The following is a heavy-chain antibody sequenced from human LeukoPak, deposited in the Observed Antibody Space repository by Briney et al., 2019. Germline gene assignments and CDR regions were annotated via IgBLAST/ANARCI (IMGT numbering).Heavy chain of an antibody. Sequence: PSETLSLTCTVSGVSISSSSYYWGWIRQPPGKGLEWIGSIYYSGSTYYNPSLKSRVTISVDTSKNQFSLKLSSVTAADTAVYYCARLYSSSWYPKYYFDYWGQGTLVTVSS. V-gene: IGHV4-39*01. CDR1: GVSISSSSYY. CDR3: ARLYSSSWYPKYYFDY. D-gene: IGHD6-13*01. J-gene: IGHJ4*02. CDR2: IYYSGST.